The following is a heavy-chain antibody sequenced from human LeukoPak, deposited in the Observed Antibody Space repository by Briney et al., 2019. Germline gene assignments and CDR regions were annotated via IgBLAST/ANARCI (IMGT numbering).Heavy chain of an antibody. V-gene: IGHV3-7*01. Sequence: GGSLRLSCVASRFTFSNYWMTWVRQAPGKGLERVANIKKDGGEKYYMESVKGRFTISRDNAKNSLYLQMNGLTVEDTAVYYCARDMGWQQFDQWGQGTLVTVSS. CDR1: RFTFSNYW. J-gene: IGHJ4*02. D-gene: IGHD5-24*01. CDR2: IKKDGGEK. CDR3: ARDMGWQQFDQ.